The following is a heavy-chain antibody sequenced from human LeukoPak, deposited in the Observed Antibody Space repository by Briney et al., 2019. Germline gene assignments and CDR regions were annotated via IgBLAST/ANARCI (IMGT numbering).Heavy chain of an antibody. CDR1: GFTFSSYS. CDR3: ARGYDYFDY. V-gene: IGHV3-48*04. CDR2: ISISGSDI. J-gene: IGHJ4*02. Sequence: QAGGSLRLSCAASGFTFSSYSMNWVRQAPGKGLEWVSYISISGSDIYYADSVKGRFTVSRDSAKNSLYLQMNSLRAEDTAVYYCARGYDYFDYWGQGTLVTVSS. D-gene: IGHD1-1*01.